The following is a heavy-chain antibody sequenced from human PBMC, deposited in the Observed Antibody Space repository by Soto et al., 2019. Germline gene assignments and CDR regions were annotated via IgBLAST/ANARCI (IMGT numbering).Heavy chain of an antibody. CDR1: GGSISSSHW. CDR2: ISHSGTS. V-gene: IGHV4-4*02. D-gene: IGHD3-9*01. CDR3: ARVVLTITRGAFDA. J-gene: IGHJ3*01. Sequence: QVQLQESGPGLVKPSGTLSLTCAVSGGSISSSHWWPWVRQSPGKGLEYIGEISHSGTSNSNPFLKRRVTLSVDKSKNHFSLTLTSVTAADTAVYYCARVVLTITRGAFDAWGQGTLVIVSS.